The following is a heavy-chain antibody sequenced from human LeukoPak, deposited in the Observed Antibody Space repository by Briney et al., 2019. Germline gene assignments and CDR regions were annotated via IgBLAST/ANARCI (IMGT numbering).Heavy chain of an antibody. CDR1: GFTFSSYA. V-gene: IGHV3-23*01. Sequence: PGGSLRLSCAASGFTFSSYAMSWVRQAPGKGLEWVSAISGSGGSTYYADSVKGRFTISRDNSKNSLTLQMNSLRAEDTAVYYCARVGKKWLPSETYYYYYMEVWGKGTTVT. CDR2: ISGSGGST. D-gene: IGHD6-19*01. J-gene: IGHJ6*03. CDR3: ARVGKKWLPSETYYYYYMEV.